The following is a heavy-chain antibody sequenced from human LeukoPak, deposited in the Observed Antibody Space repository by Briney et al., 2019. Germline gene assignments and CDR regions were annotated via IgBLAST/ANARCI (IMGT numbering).Heavy chain of an antibody. D-gene: IGHD2-2*01. CDR1: GGSFSGYY. Sequence: SETLSLTXAVYGGSFSGYYWSWIRQPAGKGLAWIGRIYTSGSTNYNPSLPSRVTMSVDTSKNQFSLKLSSVTAADTAVYYCAREGYCSSTSCYVRYWGQGTLVTVSS. CDR3: AREGYCSSTSCYVRY. J-gene: IGHJ4*02. V-gene: IGHV4-4*07. CDR2: IYTSGST.